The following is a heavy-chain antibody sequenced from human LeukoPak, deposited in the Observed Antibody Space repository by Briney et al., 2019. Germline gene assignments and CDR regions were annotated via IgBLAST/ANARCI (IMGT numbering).Heavy chain of an antibody. V-gene: IGHV3-21*04. CDR3: AKAPLVFCSGGSCYSDY. Sequence: GGSLRLSCAASGFTFSSYTMNWVRQAPGKGLEWVSSISGSSSYIYYADSVKGRFTISRDNAKNSLFLQTNSLRAEDTAVYYCAKAPLVFCSGGSCYSDYWGQGTLVTVSS. J-gene: IGHJ4*02. D-gene: IGHD2-15*01. CDR2: ISGSSSYI. CDR1: GFTFSSYT.